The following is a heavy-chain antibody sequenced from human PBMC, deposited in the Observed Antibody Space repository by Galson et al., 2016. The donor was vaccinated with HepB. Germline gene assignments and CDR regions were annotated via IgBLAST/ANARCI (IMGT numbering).Heavy chain of an antibody. J-gene: IGHJ4*02. CDR1: GFTFSRYW. Sequence: SLRLSCAASGFTFSRYWMHWVRQAPGKGLLWVSRSNSDGSRTYYADSVKGRFAISRDSARNTLYLQMNSLRAEDTAVYYCAREDCSNGFCYMDFWGQGTLVIASP. CDR3: AREDCSNGFCYMDF. V-gene: IGHV3-74*01. CDR2: SNSDGSRT. D-gene: IGHD2-8*01.